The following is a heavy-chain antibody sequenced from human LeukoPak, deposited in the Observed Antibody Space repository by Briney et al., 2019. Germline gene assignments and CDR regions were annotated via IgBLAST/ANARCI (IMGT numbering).Heavy chain of an antibody. Sequence: PSQTLSLTCAVSGDSISSASYCWSWVRQSAGKGLEWIGRFYSNGSTNYNPSLKSRVTISVDTSQNQFSLRLNSVTVADTAVYYCARVNRNFYYDSSGYGHFYYMDVWGKGTTVTVSS. CDR1: GDSISSASYC. J-gene: IGHJ6*03. D-gene: IGHD3-22*01. V-gene: IGHV4-61*02. CDR2: FYSNGST. CDR3: ARVNRNFYYDSSGYGHFYYMDV.